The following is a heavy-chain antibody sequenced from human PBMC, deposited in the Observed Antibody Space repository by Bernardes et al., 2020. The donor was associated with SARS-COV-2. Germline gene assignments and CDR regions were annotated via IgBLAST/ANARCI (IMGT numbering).Heavy chain of an antibody. Sequence: GGSLRLSCAASGFTFSMYAMHWVRQAPGKGLECVAVIWHDGSNRNYADSVKDRFTISRDNSKNTLYLQMNSLRAEDTAVYYCAREVEAGGICYRPFDYGGQGTLVTVSS. CDR1: GFTFSMYA. V-gene: IGHV3-33*08. CDR2: IWHDGSNR. D-gene: IGHD2-15*01. CDR3: AREVEAGGICYRPFDY. J-gene: IGHJ4*02.